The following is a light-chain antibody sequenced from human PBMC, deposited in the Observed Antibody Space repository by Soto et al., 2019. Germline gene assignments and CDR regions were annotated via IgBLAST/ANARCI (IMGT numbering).Light chain of an antibody. CDR2: DVS. Sequence: IQMNQNTSTESGSVEDTVTITWRARQRISGWLAWHQQKPGKAPKLLIYDVSALKRGVPPRFSGSGSGTEFTHACGLVQPEDFASYYSQLYASLLGTFAQGTRVDI. V-gene: IGKV1-5*01. CDR1: QRISGW. CDR3: QLYASLLGT. J-gene: IGKJ1*01.